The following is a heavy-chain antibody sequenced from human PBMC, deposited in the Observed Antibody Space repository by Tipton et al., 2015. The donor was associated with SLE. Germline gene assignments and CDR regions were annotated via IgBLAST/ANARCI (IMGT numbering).Heavy chain of an antibody. V-gene: IGHV4-39*07. CDR2: VYYSGST. D-gene: IGHD1-26*01. CDR1: GASISSSSYY. Sequence: TLSLTCTVSGASISSSSYYWVWFRQPPGKGLEWTGSVYYSGSTFYTPSLTSRVTISLDTSKSQFSLRLSSVTAADTAVYFCAKSRVEWELRHYFDYWGQGALVTVSS. J-gene: IGHJ4*02. CDR3: AKSRVEWELRHYFDY.